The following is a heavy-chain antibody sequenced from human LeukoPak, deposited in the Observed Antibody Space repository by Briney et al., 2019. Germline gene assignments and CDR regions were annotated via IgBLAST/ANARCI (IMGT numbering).Heavy chain of an antibody. CDR1: GYTFTGYY. Sequence: ASVKVSCKASGYTFTGYYMHWVRQAPGQGLEWMGRINPNSGGTNYAQKFQGRVTMTRDTSISTAYMELSRLRSDDTAVCYCARDAIAAATTTGPWGQGTLVTVSS. CDR3: ARDAIAAATTTGP. D-gene: IGHD6-25*01. V-gene: IGHV1-2*06. CDR2: INPNSGGT. J-gene: IGHJ5*02.